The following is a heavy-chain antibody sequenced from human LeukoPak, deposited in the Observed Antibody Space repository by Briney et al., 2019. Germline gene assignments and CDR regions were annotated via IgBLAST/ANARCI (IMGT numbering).Heavy chain of an antibody. V-gene: IGHV3-9*01. CDR3: AKDRSWYYYYYYMDV. CDR1: GFTFDDYA. Sequence: PGGSLRLSCAASGFTFDDYAMHWVRQAPGKGLEWVSGISWNSGSIGYADSVKGRFTISRDNAKNSLYLQMNSLRAEDTALYYCAKDRSWYYYYYYMDVWGKGTTVTVSS. CDR2: ISWNSGSI. J-gene: IGHJ6*03. D-gene: IGHD6-13*01.